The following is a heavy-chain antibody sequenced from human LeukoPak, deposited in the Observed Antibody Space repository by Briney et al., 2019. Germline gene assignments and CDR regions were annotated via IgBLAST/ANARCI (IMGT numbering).Heavy chain of an antibody. D-gene: IGHD3-16*01. Sequence: GGSLRLSCAASGFTFDDYAMHWVRQAPGKGLEWVSGISWNSGSIGYADSVKGRFTISRDNAKNSLYLQMNSLRVEDMALYYCAKGGALDIWGQGTMVTVSS. CDR2: ISWNSGSI. CDR3: AKGGALDI. J-gene: IGHJ3*02. CDR1: GFTFDDYA. V-gene: IGHV3-9*03.